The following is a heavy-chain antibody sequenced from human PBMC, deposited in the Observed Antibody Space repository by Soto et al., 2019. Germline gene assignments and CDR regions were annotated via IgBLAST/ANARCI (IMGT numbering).Heavy chain of an antibody. CDR2: IWYDGSNK. CDR3: ARDGMSGYYYYMDV. CDR1: GFTFSSYG. D-gene: IGHD1-20*01. J-gene: IGHJ6*03. Sequence: VQLVESGGGVVQPGRSLRLSCAASGFTFSSYGMHWVRQAPGKGLAWVAVIWYDGSNKYYADSVKGRFTISRDNSKNTLYLQMNSLRAEDTAVYYCARDGMSGYYYYMDVWGKGTTVTVSS. V-gene: IGHV3-33*01.